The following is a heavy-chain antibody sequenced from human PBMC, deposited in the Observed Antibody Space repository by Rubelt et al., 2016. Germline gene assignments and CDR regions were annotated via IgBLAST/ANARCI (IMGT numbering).Heavy chain of an antibody. CDR2: IIPILGIA. D-gene: IGHD2-2*01. CDR1: GGTFSSYA. Sequence: QVQLVQSGAEVKKPGSSVKVSCKASGGTFSSYAISWVRQAPGQGLEWMGGIIPILGIANYAQKFHGRVTITADKSTSTAYMELSSLRSEDTAVYYCARAKYQLPHAFDIWGQGTMVTVSS. CDR3: ARAKYQLPHAFDI. V-gene: IGHV1-69*10. J-gene: IGHJ3*02.